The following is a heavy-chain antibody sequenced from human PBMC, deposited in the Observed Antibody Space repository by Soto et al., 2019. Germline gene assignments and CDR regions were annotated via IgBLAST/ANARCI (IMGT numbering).Heavy chain of an antibody. Sequence: GASVEVSCEASGYTVARCARHWVRQDQRKRLEWMGWINAGNGNTKYSQKFQGRVTITRDTSASTAYMELSSLRSEDTAVYYCARVATIFGVVTHYGMDVWGQGNTVSVAS. CDR2: INAGNGNT. V-gene: IGHV1-3*01. D-gene: IGHD3-3*01. J-gene: IGHJ6*01. CDR3: ARVATIFGVVTHYGMDV. CDR1: GYTVARCA.